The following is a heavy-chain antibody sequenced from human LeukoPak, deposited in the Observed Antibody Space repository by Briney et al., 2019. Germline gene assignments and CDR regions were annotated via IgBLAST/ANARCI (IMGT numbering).Heavy chain of an antibody. Sequence: PVKVSCKASGFTFTSSAVQWVRQARGQRLEWIGWIVVGSGNTNYAQKFQERVTITRDMSTSTAYMELSSLRSEDTAVYYCAAPLPNGGSYGYYWGQGTLVTVSS. V-gene: IGHV1-58*01. J-gene: IGHJ4*02. CDR1: GFTFTSSA. CDR2: IVVGSGNT. CDR3: AAPLPNGGSYGYY. D-gene: IGHD1-26*01.